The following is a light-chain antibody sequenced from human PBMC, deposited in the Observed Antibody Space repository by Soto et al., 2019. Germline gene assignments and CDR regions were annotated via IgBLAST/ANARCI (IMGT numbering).Light chain of an antibody. J-gene: IGKJ1*01. CDR3: QQCFWHWT. Sequence: DIQMTQSPSTLSAFVGDRVTITCRASQSISTSLAWYQQKPGKAPKLLIYMASILESGVPTRFSGSGSATEFTLSINSLQPDDFATYYCQQCFWHWTFGQGTKVDIK. CDR2: MAS. CDR1: QSISTS. V-gene: IGKV1-5*03.